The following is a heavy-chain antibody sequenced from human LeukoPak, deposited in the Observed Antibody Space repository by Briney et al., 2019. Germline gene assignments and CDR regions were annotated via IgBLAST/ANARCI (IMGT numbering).Heavy chain of an antibody. CDR2: INLNSGGT. Sequence: GASVKVSCKTSGYTFTDYYIHWVGQAPGQGPEWMGWINLNSGGTNYAQNLQGRVTMTRDPSISTAYMELSRLRSDDTAVYYCASIAAAVSSGDVDYWGQGTLVTVSS. CDR3: ASIAAAVSSGDVDY. D-gene: IGHD6-13*01. J-gene: IGHJ4*02. CDR1: GYTFTDYY. V-gene: IGHV1-2*02.